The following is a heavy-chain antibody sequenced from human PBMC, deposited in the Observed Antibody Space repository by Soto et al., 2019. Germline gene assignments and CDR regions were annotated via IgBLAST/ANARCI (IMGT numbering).Heavy chain of an antibody. Sequence: PGGSLRLSCAASGFTFSSYAMHWVRQAPGKGLEWVAVISYDGSNKYYADSVKGRFTISRDNSKNTLYLQMNSLRAEDTAVYYCARDPEMATILLDYWGQGTLVTVS. V-gene: IGHV3-30-3*01. J-gene: IGHJ4*02. CDR3: ARDPEMATILLDY. CDR1: GFTFSSYA. CDR2: ISYDGSNK. D-gene: IGHD5-12*01.